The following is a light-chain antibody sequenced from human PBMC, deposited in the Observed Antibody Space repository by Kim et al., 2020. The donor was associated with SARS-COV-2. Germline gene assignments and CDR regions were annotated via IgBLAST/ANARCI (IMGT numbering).Light chain of an antibody. CDR1: QNIGN. Sequence: LYVSPGERATLSCRASQNIGNLAWYQQKPGQAPRLLIDAASARAKGIPARFSGSGSGTQFTLTISSLQSEDFIFYYCQQYDSWPYTVGEGTKLEI. V-gene: IGKV3-15*01. CDR3: QQYDSWPYT. CDR2: AAS. J-gene: IGKJ2*01.